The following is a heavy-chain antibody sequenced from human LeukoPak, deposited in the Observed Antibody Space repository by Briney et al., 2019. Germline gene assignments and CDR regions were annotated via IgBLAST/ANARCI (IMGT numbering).Heavy chain of an antibody. CDR1: GFTLSDSW. J-gene: IGHJ5*01. CDR3: ARGIGWFEY. D-gene: IGHD2-15*01. Sequence: GGSLRLSCAASGFTLSDSWMTWVRQAPGKGLEWVANINQNGGEKEYVDSVKGRFTISRDNAKNSLFLQMNRLRAEDTAMYYCARGIGWFEYWGQGTLVTVSS. CDR2: INQNGGEK. V-gene: IGHV3-7*05.